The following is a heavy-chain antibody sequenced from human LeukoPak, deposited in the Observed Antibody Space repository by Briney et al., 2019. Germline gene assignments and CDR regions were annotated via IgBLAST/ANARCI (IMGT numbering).Heavy chain of an antibody. J-gene: IGHJ2*01. Sequence: GGSLRLSCEASGFTFSSFNMHWVRQAPGKGLEWVTFIWDDGNDEHYADSVKGGFTISRDNSKSTLYLQMNTLRAEDTAVYYCARVMGRLVRTWYFDLWGRGTLVTVSS. CDR2: IWDDGNDE. V-gene: IGHV3-33*01. CDR1: GFTFSSFN. CDR3: ARVMGRLVRTWYFDL. D-gene: IGHD3-9*01.